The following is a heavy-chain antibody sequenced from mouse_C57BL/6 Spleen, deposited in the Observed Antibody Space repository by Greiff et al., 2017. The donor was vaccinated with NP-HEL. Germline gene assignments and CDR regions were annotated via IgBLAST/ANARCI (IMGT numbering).Heavy chain of an antibody. CDR1: GFTFSDYY. CDR3: ERVPRHYGSSYWYFDV. J-gene: IGHJ1*03. V-gene: IGHV5-16*01. D-gene: IGHD1-1*01. CDR2: INYDGSST. Sequence: EVMLVESEGGLVQPGSSMKLSCTASGFTFSDYYMAWVRQVPEKGLEWVANINYDGSSTYYLDSLKSRFIISRDNAKNILYLQMSSLKSEDTATYYGERVPRHYGSSYWYFDVWGTGTTVTVSS.